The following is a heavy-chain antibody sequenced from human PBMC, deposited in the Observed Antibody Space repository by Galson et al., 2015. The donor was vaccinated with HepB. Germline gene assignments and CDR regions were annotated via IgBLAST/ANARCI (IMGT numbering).Heavy chain of an antibody. D-gene: IGHD6-13*01. CDR3: ARGPAADPIYFDY. Sequence: SLRLSCAASGFTFSSYAMHWVRQAPGKGLEWVAVILYDGSNKYYADSVKGRFTISRDNSKNTLYLQMNSLRAEDTAVYYCARGPAADPIYFDYWGQGTLVTVSS. V-gene: IGHV3-30*04. CDR2: ILYDGSNK. CDR1: GFTFSSYA. J-gene: IGHJ4*02.